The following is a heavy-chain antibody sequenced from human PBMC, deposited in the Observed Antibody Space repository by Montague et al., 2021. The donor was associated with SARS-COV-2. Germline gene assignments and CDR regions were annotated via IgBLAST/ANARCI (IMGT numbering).Heavy chain of an antibody. CDR2: SNHSGST. CDR1: GGSFSNYY. V-gene: IGHV4-34*01. D-gene: IGHD2-15*01. CDR3: ARGILSSNIAVVVLFGEIYYFDA. Sequence: SETLSLTCAVYGGSFSNYYWSWIRHPPGKGLDLIGESNHSGSTNSNPSLKSRVTISVDTSKNQFSLKLSSVTAADTAVYYCARGILSSNIAVVVLFGEIYYFDAWGQGTLVDVSS. J-gene: IGHJ4*02.